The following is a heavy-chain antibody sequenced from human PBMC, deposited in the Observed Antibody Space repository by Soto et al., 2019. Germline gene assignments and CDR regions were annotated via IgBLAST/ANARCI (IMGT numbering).Heavy chain of an antibody. CDR3: AREWGLLPYYVMNV. CDR1: GDSVTSGSYY. V-gene: IGHV4-61*03. Sequence: SETLSLTCIVSGDSVTSGSYYWTWLRQPPGKGLEWIGYISYTGRTKYNPSLQSRVTISVDTSKNDFSLNLSCVTAADTAVYFCAREWGLLPYYVMNVWGHGAAVTVSS. CDR2: ISYTGRT. D-gene: IGHD7-27*01. J-gene: IGHJ6*02.